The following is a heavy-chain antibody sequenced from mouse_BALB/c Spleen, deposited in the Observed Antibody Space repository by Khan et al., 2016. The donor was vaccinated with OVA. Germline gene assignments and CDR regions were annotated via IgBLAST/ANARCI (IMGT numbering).Heavy chain of an antibody. D-gene: IGHD3-2*01. CDR1: GYTFTTYT. Sequence: QVQLKESGAELARPGASVKMSCKTSGYTFTTYTLHWVKQRPGRSLEWIGYINPSNDYTNYNQKFKDKSTLTADKYSSTAYMQLSSLTSEDSAVYYCARSGQLGLRGGFTYWGQGTLVTVSA. CDR3: ARSGQLGLRGGFTY. CDR2: INPSNDYT. V-gene: IGHV1-4*01. J-gene: IGHJ3*01.